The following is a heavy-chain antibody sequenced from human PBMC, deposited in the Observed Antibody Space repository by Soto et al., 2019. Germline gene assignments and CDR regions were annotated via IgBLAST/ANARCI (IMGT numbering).Heavy chain of an antibody. D-gene: IGHD3-3*01. CDR2: FNWNGNYI. Sequence: EVQLVESGGGVVRPGGSLRLSCAASGFTFDEFVMSWVRQVPGKGLEWVSSFNWNGNYINYADSVRGRFTSSRDSAKKSMNLDMNKRRAEDTELYRCNCDTYSFWSDVSFFSSWGQGTLVTVSS. J-gene: IGHJ5*02. CDR3: NCDTYSFWSDVSFFSS. CDR1: GFTFDEFV. V-gene: IGHV3-20*01.